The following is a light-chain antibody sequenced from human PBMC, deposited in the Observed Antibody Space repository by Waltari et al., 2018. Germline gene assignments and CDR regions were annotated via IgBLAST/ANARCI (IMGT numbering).Light chain of an antibody. CDR1: HNVRNK. V-gene: IGKV3-15*01. CDR3: QQYHEWPPLA. CDR2: GAS. Sequence: EIVVTQSPATLSVSPGERATLFCRASHNVRNKLAWYQQKLGQAPRLLIYGASIRTTDFPTRFSGSGSETEFALTFTNVQPEDFAIYYCQQYHEWPPLAFGQGTRLEI. J-gene: IGKJ5*01.